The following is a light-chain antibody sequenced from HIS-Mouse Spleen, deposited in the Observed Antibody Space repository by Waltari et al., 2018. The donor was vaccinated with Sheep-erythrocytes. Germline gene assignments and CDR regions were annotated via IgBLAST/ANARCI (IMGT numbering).Light chain of an antibody. CDR3: MQALQTRT. V-gene: IGKV2-28*01. CDR2: LGS. J-gene: IGKJ1*01. CDR1: PSLLHSNGYNY. Sequence: DIVMTQSPLSLPVTPGEPASISCRSSPSLLHSNGYNYWDWYLQKPGHSPQLLIFLGSNRAAGVPDRVSGSGSGTDFTLKISRVEAEDVGVYYCMQALQTRTFGQGTKVEIK.